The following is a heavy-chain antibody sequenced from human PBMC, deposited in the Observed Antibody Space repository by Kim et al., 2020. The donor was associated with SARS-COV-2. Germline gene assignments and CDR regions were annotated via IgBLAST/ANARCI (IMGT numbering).Heavy chain of an antibody. J-gene: IGHJ6*04. D-gene: IGHD3-3*01. V-gene: IGHV4-34*01. Sequence: SETLSLTCAVFGESVSVYHWTWVRRRPGKVLDWIGEVNTSGSANYNRSLKSRVTISSDTSKSQFSLKVTSLTPTDTALYYGAGGRVGVVLSPILGLGPFRKDYDMAVWARGATVTVSS. CDR2: VNTSGSA. CDR3: AGGRVGVVLSPILGLGPFRKDYDMAV. CDR1: GESVSVYH.